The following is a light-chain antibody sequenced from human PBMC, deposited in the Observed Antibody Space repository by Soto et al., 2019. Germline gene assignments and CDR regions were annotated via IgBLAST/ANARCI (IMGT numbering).Light chain of an antibody. V-gene: IGKV1-39*01. CDR3: QQSYSTPLT. Sequence: DIQMTQSPSSLSASVGDRVTITCRASQSISSYLNCYQQKPGKAPKLLIYAASSLQSGVPSRFSGSGSGTDFTLTISSLQPEDFATYYCQQSYSTPLTFGGGTRLEIK. CDR1: QSISSY. J-gene: IGKJ5*01. CDR2: AAS.